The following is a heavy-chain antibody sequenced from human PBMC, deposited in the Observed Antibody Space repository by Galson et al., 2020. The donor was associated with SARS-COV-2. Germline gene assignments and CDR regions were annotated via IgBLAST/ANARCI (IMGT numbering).Heavy chain of an antibody. D-gene: IGHD6-13*01. CDR1: GFTLSGSA. J-gene: IGHJ4*02. CDR3: ARETDDYTSSYYDY. CDR2: ISYDGTTK. V-gene: IGHV3-30*04. Sequence: GGSLRLSCAASGFTLSGSALHWVHQAPGKGLEWVAIISYDGTTKYNSDSVKGRFTISRDISKNTLYLQMNSLRPEDTAVYFCARETDDYTSSYYDYWGQGTLVTVSS.